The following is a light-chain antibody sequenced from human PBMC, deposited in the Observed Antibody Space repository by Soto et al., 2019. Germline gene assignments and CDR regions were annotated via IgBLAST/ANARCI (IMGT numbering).Light chain of an antibody. V-gene: IGKV1-5*01. CDR1: QSISTW. CDR2: DAS. J-gene: IGKJ2*01. Sequence: DIQMTQSPSTVSASVGDAVTITCRASQSISTWLAWYQQTPGKAPNLLIYDASTLESGGPSGFSGSGSGTEFTLTISSLQPDDSATYYCQQYNSYPYTFGQGTKLEIK. CDR3: QQYNSYPYT.